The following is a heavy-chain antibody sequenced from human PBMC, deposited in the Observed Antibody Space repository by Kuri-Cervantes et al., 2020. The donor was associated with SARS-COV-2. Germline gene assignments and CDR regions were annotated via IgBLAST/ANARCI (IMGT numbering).Heavy chain of an antibody. V-gene: IGHV3-21*01. CDR2: ISAGGRHI. J-gene: IGHJ4*02. Sequence: GGSLRLSCAASGFTFKSFSMNWVRQAPGKGLEWVSSISAGGRHIYYVDSVKGRFAISRDNSQNTLYLHMKSLRSEDTAMYYCAKDRVGVQDFWGQGTLVTVSS. D-gene: IGHD2-21*01. CDR1: GFTFKSFS. CDR3: AKDRVGVQDF.